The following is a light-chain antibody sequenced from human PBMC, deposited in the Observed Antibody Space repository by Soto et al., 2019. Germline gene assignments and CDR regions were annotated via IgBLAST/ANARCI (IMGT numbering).Light chain of an antibody. J-gene: IGKJ2*01. CDR2: WAS. CDR3: QQYYSIPFT. Sequence: DIVMTQSPDSLAVSLGERATINCKSSQRVLSSSNNKNFLAWYQQKPGQSPKLLIYWASTRESGVPDRFSGSGSGTDFTLTISSLQAEDVAVYYCQQYYSIPFTFGQGTKLEIK. V-gene: IGKV4-1*01. CDR1: QRVLSSSNNKNF.